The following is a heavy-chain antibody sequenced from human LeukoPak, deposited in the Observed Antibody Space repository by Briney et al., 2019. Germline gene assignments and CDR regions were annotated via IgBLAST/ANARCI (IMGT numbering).Heavy chain of an antibody. CDR3: AGAQSPMIVEDY. J-gene: IGHJ4*02. D-gene: IGHD3-22*01. V-gene: IGHV1-69*04. CDR1: GGTFSSYA. Sequence: SVKVSCKASGGTFSSYAISWVRQAPGQGLEWMGRIIPILGIANYAQKFQGRVTITADKSTSTAYMEPSSLRSEDTAVYYCAGAQSPMIVEDYWGQGTLVTVSS. CDR2: IIPILGIA.